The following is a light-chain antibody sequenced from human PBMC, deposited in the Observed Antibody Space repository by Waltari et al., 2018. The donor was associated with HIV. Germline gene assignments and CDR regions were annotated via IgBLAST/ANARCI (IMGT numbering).Light chain of an antibody. CDR1: SSDVGGYNY. J-gene: IGLJ2*01. V-gene: IGLV2-14*01. CDR3: SSYTSSSTRL. Sequence: QSALTQPASVSGSPGQSITISCTGTSSDVGGYNYVSWYQQHPGKAPKRMIYEVSNRPSGVSDRFSGSKSGNTASLTISGLQAEDEADYYCSSYTSSSTRLFGGGTKLTVL. CDR2: EVS.